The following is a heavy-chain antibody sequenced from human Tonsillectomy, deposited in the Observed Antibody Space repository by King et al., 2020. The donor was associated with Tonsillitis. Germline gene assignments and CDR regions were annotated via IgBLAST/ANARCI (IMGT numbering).Heavy chain of an antibody. J-gene: IGHJ2*01. CDR1: GGSISPYY. CDR3: VSDYSPPTATYPSLHEDWYCDL. D-gene: IGHD2-15*01. Sequence: QLQESGPGLVKPSETLSLTCTVSGGSISPYYWSWIRQPPGKGLEWIGYIYYSGSTNYNPSLKSRLTISVDTSKNQFYLKLSSVTAADTAVYYCVSDYSPPTATYPSLHEDWYCDLWGRGTLVPVSS. V-gene: IGHV4-59*01. CDR2: IYYSGST.